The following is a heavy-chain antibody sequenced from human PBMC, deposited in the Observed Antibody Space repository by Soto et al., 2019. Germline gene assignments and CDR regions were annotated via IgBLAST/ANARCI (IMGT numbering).Heavy chain of an antibody. Sequence: PSETLSLTCTVSSGSISSDYWSWIRQPPGKGLEWIGYIYYSGSTNYNPSFKSRVTISVDTSKKQFSLELSSVTAADTAVYYCARLRAGIHYDYWSQGTLVTVS. CDR1: SGSISSDY. CDR3: ARLRAGIHYDY. V-gene: IGHV4-59*08. CDR2: IYYSGST. J-gene: IGHJ4*02. D-gene: IGHD6-13*01.